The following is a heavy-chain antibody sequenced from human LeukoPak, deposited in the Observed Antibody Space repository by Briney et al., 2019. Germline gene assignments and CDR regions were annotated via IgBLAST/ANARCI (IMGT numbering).Heavy chain of an antibody. CDR1: GGTFSSYA. CDR2: IIPIFGTA. CDR3: ARANPFEYDSSGYCD. V-gene: IGHV1-69*13. D-gene: IGHD3-22*01. J-gene: IGHJ4*02. Sequence: ASVKVSCKASGGTFSSYAISWVRQAPGQGLEWMGGIIPIFGTANYAQKFQGRVTITADESTSTAYMELSSLRSEDTAVYYCARANPFEYDSSGYCDWGQGTLVTVSS.